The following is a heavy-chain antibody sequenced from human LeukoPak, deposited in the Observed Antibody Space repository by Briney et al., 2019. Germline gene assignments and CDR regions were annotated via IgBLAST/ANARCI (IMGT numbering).Heavy chain of an antibody. D-gene: IGHD4-17*01. CDR1: GGSFSGYY. Sequence: SETLSLTCAVYGGSFSGYYWSWIRQPPGKGLEWIGEINHSGSTNYNPSLKSRVTISVDTSKNQFSLKLSSVTAADTAVYYRARESTVIDKGIDYWGQGTLVTVSS. CDR2: INHSGST. V-gene: IGHV4-34*01. CDR3: ARESTVIDKGIDY. J-gene: IGHJ4*02.